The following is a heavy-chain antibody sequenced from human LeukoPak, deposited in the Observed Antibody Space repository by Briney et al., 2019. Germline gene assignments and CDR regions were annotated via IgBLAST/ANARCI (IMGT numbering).Heavy chain of an antibody. J-gene: IGHJ5*02. CDR2: IHHCGST. CDR3: ARGGRHSPVTSNWFDP. D-gene: IGHD4-17*01. V-gene: IGHV4-38-2*01. CDR1: GYSISSGYY. Sequence: PSETLSLTCAVSGYSISSGYYWGWLRQPPGTGLEWIWTIHHCGSTYENPSLKRRVTISVDTSKNHFSLNLNAVTAADTAVYYCARGGRHSPVTSNWFDPWGQGTLVTVSS.